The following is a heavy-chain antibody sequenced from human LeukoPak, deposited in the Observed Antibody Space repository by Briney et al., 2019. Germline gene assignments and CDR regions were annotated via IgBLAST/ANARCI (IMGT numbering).Heavy chain of an antibody. CDR3: ARESTWFGELLPSGGSWEGYFDY. D-gene: IGHD3-10*01. J-gene: IGHJ4*02. CDR1: GGSISSYY. CDR2: IYYSGST. Sequence: SETLSLTCTVSGGSISSYYWSWIRQPPGKGLEWIGYIYYSGSTNYNPSLKSRVTISVDTSKNQFSLKLSSVTAADTAVYYCARESTWFGELLPSGGSWEGYFDYWGQGTLVTVSS. V-gene: IGHV4-59*01.